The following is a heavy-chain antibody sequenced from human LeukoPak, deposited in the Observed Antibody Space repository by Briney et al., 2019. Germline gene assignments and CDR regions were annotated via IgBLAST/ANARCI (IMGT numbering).Heavy chain of an antibody. CDR3: ARPGTTVTDAFDI. CDR1: GYSFTSYW. CDR2: IYPGDSDT. V-gene: IGHV5-51*01. D-gene: IGHD1-1*01. J-gene: IGHJ3*02. Sequence: GESLKISCKGSGYSFTSYWIGWVRQMPGKGLEWMGIIYPGDSDTRYSPSFQGQVTISADKSIGTAYLQWSSLKASDTAMYYCARPGTTVTDAFDIWGQGTMVTVSS.